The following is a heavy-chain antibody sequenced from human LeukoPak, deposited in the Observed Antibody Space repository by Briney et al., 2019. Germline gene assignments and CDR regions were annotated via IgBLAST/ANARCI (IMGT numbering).Heavy chain of an antibody. Sequence: PGGSLRLPCAASGFTISSYAMSWVRQAPGKGLEWVSSFSSGASTDYADSVKGRFTISRDNPKNTVYLQMNSLRAEDTAVYYCAKQRVSNGYYYFDYWGQGTLVTVSS. CDR3: AKQRVSNGYYYFDY. CDR2: FSSGAST. J-gene: IGHJ4*02. D-gene: IGHD3-22*01. CDR1: GFTISSYA. V-gene: IGHV3-23*01.